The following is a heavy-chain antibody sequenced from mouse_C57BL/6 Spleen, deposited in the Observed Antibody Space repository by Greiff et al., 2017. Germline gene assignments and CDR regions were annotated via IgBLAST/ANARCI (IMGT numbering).Heavy chain of an antibody. Sequence: VQLKESGAELMKPGASVKLSCKATGYTFTGYNMDWVKQSHGKSLEWIGDINPNNGGTIYNQKFKGKATLTVDKSSSTAYMELRSLTSEDTAVYYCARGTGTGAMDYWGQGTSVTVSS. CDR1: GYTFTGYN. CDR2: INPNNGGT. V-gene: IGHV1-18*01. D-gene: IGHD4-1*01. J-gene: IGHJ4*01. CDR3: ARGTGTGAMDY.